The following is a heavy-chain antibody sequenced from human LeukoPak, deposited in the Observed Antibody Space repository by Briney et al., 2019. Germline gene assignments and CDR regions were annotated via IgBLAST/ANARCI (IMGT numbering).Heavy chain of an antibody. J-gene: IGHJ4*02. D-gene: IGHD1-1*01. V-gene: IGHV3-74*01. Sequence: GGSLRLSCAASGFSFSGYWMHWVRQAPGKGLVWVSRINHDGGSTIYADSVKGRFTISRDNAQKTLFLQMSSLGAEDMAVYYCAREMDATGTTSLFDYWGQGTLVTVSS. CDR1: GFSFSGYW. CDR2: INHDGGST. CDR3: AREMDATGTTSLFDY.